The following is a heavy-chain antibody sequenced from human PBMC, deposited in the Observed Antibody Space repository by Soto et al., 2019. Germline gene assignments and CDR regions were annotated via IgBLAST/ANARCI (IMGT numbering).Heavy chain of an antibody. J-gene: IGHJ6*02. D-gene: IGHD3-10*01. CDR1: GYTLTELS. CDR3: ATAKRWGIYYGSRSHYYYYGMDV. CDR2: FDPEDGET. V-gene: IGHV1-24*01. Sequence: ASVKVSCKVSGYTLTELSMHWVRQAPGKGLEWMGGFDPEDGETIYAQKFQGRVTMTEDTSTDTAYMELSSLRSEDTAVYYCATAKRWGIYYGSRSHYYYYGMDVWGQGTTVTVS.